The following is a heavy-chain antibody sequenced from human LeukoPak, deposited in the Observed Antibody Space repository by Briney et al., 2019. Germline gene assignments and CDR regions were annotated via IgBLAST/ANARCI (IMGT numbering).Heavy chain of an antibody. J-gene: IGHJ3*02. Sequence: KPSETLPLTCTVSGGSISSYYWSWIRQPAGKGLEWIGRIYTSGSTNYNPSLKSRVTMSVDTSKNQFSLKLSSVTAADTAVYYCARENDYYAPRGAFDIWGQGTMVTVSS. CDR3: ARENDYYAPRGAFDI. CDR1: GGSISSYY. CDR2: IYTSGST. V-gene: IGHV4-4*07. D-gene: IGHD3-10*01.